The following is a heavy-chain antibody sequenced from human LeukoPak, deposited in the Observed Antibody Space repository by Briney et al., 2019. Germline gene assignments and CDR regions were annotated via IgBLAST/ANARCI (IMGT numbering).Heavy chain of an antibody. CDR3: ARSRSRGYSGDFDC. Sequence: PSETLSLTCIVSGGSISGYYWSWIRQPPGKTLEWTGYIYYSGTTNYNPSLKSRITISKDTSKNQFSLKLTSVTAADTAVYYCARSRSRGYSGDFDCWGQGTLVTVSS. J-gene: IGHJ4*02. CDR2: IYYSGTT. V-gene: IGHV4-59*01. CDR1: GGSISGYY. D-gene: IGHD5-12*01.